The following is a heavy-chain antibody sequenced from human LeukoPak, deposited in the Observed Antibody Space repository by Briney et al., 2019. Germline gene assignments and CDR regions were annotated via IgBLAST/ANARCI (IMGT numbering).Heavy chain of an antibody. V-gene: IGHV3-43D*03. Sequence: GGSLRLSCAASGFTFDDYAMHWVRQAPGKGLEWVSLISWDGGSTYYADSVKGRFTISRDNSKNSLYLQMNSLRAEDSAVYYCARADDSEEGFDYWGQGTLVTVSS. CDR3: ARADDSEEGFDY. J-gene: IGHJ4*02. CDR2: ISWDGGST. CDR1: GFTFDDYA. D-gene: IGHD3-16*01.